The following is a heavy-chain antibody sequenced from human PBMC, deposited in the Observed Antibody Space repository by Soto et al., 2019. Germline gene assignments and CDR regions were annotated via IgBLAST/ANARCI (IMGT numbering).Heavy chain of an antibody. V-gene: IGHV4-39*07. D-gene: IGHD2-2*01. CDR1: GGSISSSSYY. CDR3: AREDHIVVVPTSLGAMDV. J-gene: IGHJ6*02. Sequence: PSETLSLTCTVSGGSISSSSYYWGRIRQPPGKGLEWIGSIYYSGSTYYNPSLKSRVTISVDTSKNQFSLELPSVTAADTAVYYCAREDHIVVVPTSLGAMDVGGQGTTVTVSS. CDR2: IYYSGST.